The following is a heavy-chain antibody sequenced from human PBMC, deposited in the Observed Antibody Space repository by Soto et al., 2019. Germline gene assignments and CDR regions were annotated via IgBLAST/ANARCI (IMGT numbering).Heavy chain of an antibody. V-gene: IGHV3-33*01. D-gene: IGHD2-2*01. J-gene: IGHJ6*03. CDR1: GFTFSSYG. CDR2: IWYDGSNK. Sequence: PGWSLRLSCAASGFTFSSYGMHWVRQAPGKGLEWVAVIWYDGSNKYYADSVKGRFTISRDNSKNTLYLQMNSLRAEDTAVYYCARDGGYCSSTSCSTAYYYYYMDVWGNGTTVTVSS. CDR3: ARDGGYCSSTSCSTAYYYYYMDV.